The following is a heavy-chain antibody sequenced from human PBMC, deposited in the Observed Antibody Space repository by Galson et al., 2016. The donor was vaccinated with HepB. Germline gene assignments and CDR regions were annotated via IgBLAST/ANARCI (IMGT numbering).Heavy chain of an antibody. CDR2: FFWDDGP. CDR3: VHRSPIRHSYRYYGVDI. Sequence: PALVKPTQTLKLTCTFSGISFVRSGVGVGWVRQPPGKALEWLGLFFWDDGPHYSPSLRNRLTLSKDTSENQVILTMTNVDPMDTATYYCVHRSPIRHSYRYYGVDIWGQGTTVTVSS. D-gene: IGHD3-16*02. V-gene: IGHV2-5*02. J-gene: IGHJ6*02. CDR1: GISFVRSGVG.